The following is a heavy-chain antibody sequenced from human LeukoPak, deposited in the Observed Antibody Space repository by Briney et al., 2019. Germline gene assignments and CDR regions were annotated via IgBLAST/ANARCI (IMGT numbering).Heavy chain of an antibody. CDR1: GFTFDDYG. Sequence: GGSLRLSCAASGFTFDDYGMSWVRQAPGKGLEWVSGISWNSGSIGYADSVKGRFTISRDNAKNSLYLQMNSLRAEDTALYYCAKGPAYYYGSGVYYMDVWGKGTTVTISS. V-gene: IGHV3-9*01. D-gene: IGHD3-10*01. J-gene: IGHJ6*03. CDR3: AKGPAYYYGSGVYYMDV. CDR2: ISWNSGSI.